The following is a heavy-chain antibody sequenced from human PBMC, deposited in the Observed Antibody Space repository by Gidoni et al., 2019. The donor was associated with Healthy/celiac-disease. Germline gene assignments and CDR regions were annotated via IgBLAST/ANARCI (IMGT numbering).Heavy chain of an antibody. J-gene: IGHJ6*02. CDR1: GFTFSGYS. Sequence: EVQLVESGGGLVKPGGSLRLSCAVSGFTFSGYSMHWFRQAPGKGLEWVSSISSSSSFIDYADSVKGRFTISRDNAKNSPYLQMTSLRAEDTAVYYCARGVTMVRGIIVTEYYYDLDVWGQGTTVTVSS. V-gene: IGHV3-21*06. CDR3: ARGVTMVRGIIVTEYYYDLDV. CDR2: ISSSSSFI. D-gene: IGHD3-10*01.